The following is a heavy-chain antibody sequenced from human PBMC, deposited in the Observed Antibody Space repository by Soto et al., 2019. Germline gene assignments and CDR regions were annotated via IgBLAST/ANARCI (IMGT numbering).Heavy chain of an antibody. CDR1: GFTFSDYY. V-gene: IGHV3-11*06. CDR3: ARDPSSGLERRDGGGYYFDY. CDR2: ISSSSSYT. J-gene: IGHJ4*02. D-gene: IGHD1-1*01. Sequence: QVQLVESGGGLVKPGGSLRLSCAASGFTFSDYYMSWIRQAPGKGLEWVSYISSSSSYTNYADSVKGRFTISRDNAKNPRYLQMNSLRAEDTAVYYCARDPSSGLERRDGGGYYFDYWGQGTLVTVSS.